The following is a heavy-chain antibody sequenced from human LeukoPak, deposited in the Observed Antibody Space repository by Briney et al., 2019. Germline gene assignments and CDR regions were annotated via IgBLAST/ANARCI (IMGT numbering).Heavy chain of an antibody. D-gene: IGHD5-24*01. V-gene: IGHV1-69*06. J-gene: IGHJ4*02. CDR2: IIPIFGTA. Sequence: ASVKVSCKASGYIFATYAMNWVRQAPGQGLEWMGGIIPIFGTANYAQKFQGRVTITADKSTSTAYMELSSLRSEDTAVYYCARGEMATIFYYFDYWGQGTLVTVSS. CDR3: ARGEMATIFYYFDY. CDR1: GYIFATYA.